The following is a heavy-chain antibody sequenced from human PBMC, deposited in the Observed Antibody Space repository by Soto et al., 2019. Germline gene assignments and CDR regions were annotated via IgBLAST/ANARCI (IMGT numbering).Heavy chain of an antibody. CDR3: ARDQEPLALEWLFGPTYGMDV. Sequence: GESLKISCAASGFTFSSYSMNWVRQAPGKGLEWVSSISSSSSYIYYADSVKGRFTISRDNAKNSLYLQMNSLRAEDTAVYYCARDQEPLALEWLFGPTYGMDVWGQGTTVTVSS. V-gene: IGHV3-21*01. J-gene: IGHJ6*02. CDR1: GFTFSSYS. D-gene: IGHD3-3*01. CDR2: ISSSSSYI.